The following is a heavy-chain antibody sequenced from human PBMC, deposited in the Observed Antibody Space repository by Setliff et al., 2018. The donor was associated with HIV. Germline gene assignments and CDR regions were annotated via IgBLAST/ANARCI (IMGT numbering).Heavy chain of an antibody. CDR1: GGSISFYY. CDR2: TFDNGNT. D-gene: IGHD3-22*01. V-gene: IGHV4-59*01. Sequence: PSETLSLTCSISGGSISFYYWNWLRQTPGKGLEWIAYTFDNGNTHYNPSLESRVTLSLDTSRNLFPLRLASVTAADTAVYYCALDPGDYDRKFDHWGQGALVTVSS. CDR3: ALDPGDYDRKFDH. J-gene: IGHJ4*02.